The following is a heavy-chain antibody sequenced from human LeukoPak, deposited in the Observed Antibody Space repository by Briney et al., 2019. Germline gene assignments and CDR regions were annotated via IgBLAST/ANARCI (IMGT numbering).Heavy chain of an antibody. D-gene: IGHD3-10*01. V-gene: IGHV4-59*01. J-gene: IGHJ3*02. Sequence: SETLSLTCTVSGGPISSYYWSWIRQPPGKGLEWIGYIYYSGSTNYNPSLKSRVTISVDTSKNQFSLKLSSVTAADTAVYYCARVFEYYYGSGSSVAFDIWGQGTMVTVSS. CDR2: IYYSGST. CDR1: GGPISSYY. CDR3: ARVFEYYYGSGSSVAFDI.